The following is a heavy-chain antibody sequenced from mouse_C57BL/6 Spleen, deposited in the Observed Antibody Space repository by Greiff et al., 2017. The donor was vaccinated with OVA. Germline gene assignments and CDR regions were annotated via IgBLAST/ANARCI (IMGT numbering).Heavy chain of an antibody. Sequence: QVQLQQPGAELVKPGASVKLSCKASGYTFTSYWMHWVKQRPGQGLEWIGMIHPNSGSTNYNEKFKSKATLTVDKSSSTASMQLSSLTSEDSAVYYCARYYYSNYELFDYWGQGTTLTVSS. CDR1: GYTFTSYW. J-gene: IGHJ2*01. CDR2: IHPNSGST. CDR3: ARYYYSNYELFDY. D-gene: IGHD2-5*01. V-gene: IGHV1-64*01.